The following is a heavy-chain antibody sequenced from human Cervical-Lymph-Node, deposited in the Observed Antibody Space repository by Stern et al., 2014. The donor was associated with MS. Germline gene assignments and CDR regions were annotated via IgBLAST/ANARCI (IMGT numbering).Heavy chain of an antibody. CDR1: GYTFTNYG. CDR2: ISTYNGRT. V-gene: IGHV1-18*01. CDR3: ARRSGSYSFDY. Sequence: QVQLVESRSDVKKPWASVKVSCKPTGYTFTNYGISWVRQAPGQVLEWMGWISTYNGRTNYAQKLQGRLTMTRDTSTSTAYMDLRSLTSDDTAVYYCARRSGSYSFDYWGQGTLVTVSS. D-gene: IGHD1-26*01. J-gene: IGHJ4*02.